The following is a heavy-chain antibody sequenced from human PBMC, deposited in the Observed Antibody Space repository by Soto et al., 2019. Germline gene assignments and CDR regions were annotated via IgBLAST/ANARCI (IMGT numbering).Heavy chain of an antibody. V-gene: IGHV3-48*02. D-gene: IGHD2-2*01. CDR1: GFTFSSYS. CDR3: ARERVPAAKRGYYYGIDV. Sequence: PGGSLRLSCAASGFTFSSYSMNWVRQAPGKGLEWVSYISSSSTIYYADSVKGRFTISRDNAKNSLYLQMNSLRDEDTAVYYCARERVPAAKRGYYYGIDVWGQGTTVTVSS. J-gene: IGHJ6*02. CDR2: ISSSSTI.